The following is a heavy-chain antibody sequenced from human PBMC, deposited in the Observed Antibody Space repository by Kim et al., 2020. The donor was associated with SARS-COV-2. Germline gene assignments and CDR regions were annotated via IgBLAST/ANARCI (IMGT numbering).Heavy chain of an antibody. J-gene: IGHJ6*02. CDR3: ARVSYDILTGYPYYYYGMDV. CDR1: GYTFTGYY. V-gene: IGHV1-2*02. CDR2: INPNSGGT. Sequence: ASVKVSCKASGYTFTGYYMHWVRQAPGQGLEWMGWINPNSGGTNYAQKFQGRVTMTRDTSISTAYMELSRLRSDDTAVYYCARVSYDILTGYPYYYYGMDVWGQGTMVTVSS. D-gene: IGHD3-9*01.